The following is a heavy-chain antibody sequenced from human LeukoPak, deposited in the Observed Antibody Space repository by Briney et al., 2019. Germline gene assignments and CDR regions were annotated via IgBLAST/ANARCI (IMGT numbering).Heavy chain of an antibody. V-gene: IGHV2-70*04. CDR3: ARAMEGPHFAY. CDR2: IDWDDDK. D-gene: IGHD5-18*01. J-gene: IGHJ4*02. CDR1: GFSLSTSGMR. Sequence: QTLSLTCTFSGFSLSTSGMRVSWIRQPPGKALEWLARIDWDDDKFYSTSLKTRLSIAKDTSKNQAVLTLTNMEPVDTATYYCARAMEGPHFAYGGQGTLVTVSS.